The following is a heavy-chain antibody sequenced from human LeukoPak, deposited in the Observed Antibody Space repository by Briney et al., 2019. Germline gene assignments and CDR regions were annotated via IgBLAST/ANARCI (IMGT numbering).Heavy chain of an antibody. CDR2: IYSGGST. CDR3: ARAEGYSSGWPYFDY. D-gene: IGHD6-19*01. CDR1: GFTVSSNY. J-gene: IGHJ4*02. Sequence: GGSLRLSCAASGFTVSSNYMSWVRQAPGKGLEWVSVIYSGGSTYYADSVKGRFTISRDNSKNTLYLQMHSLRPEDTAVYYCARAEGYSSGWPYFDYWGQGTLVTVSS. V-gene: IGHV3-66*02.